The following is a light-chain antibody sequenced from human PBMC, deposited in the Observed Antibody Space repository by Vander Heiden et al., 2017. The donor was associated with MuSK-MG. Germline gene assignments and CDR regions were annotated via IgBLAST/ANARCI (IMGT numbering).Light chain of an antibody. CDR3: MQALQTPWT. CDR1: QSLLHSNGYNY. V-gene: IGKV2-28*01. J-gene: IGKJ1*01. CDR2: LGS. Sequence: DIVMIQSPLSLPFTPGEPASISCRSSQSLLHSNGYNYLDWYLQKPGQSPQLLIYLGSNRASGVPDRFSGSGSGTDFTLKISRVEAEDVGVYYCMQALQTPWTFGQGTKVEIK.